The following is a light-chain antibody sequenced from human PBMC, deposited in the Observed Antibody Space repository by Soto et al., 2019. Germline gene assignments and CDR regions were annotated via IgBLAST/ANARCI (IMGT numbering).Light chain of an antibody. Sequence: EIVMTQSPATLSVSTGESATLSCRASQSVSSNLACYQQKPGQAPRLLIYGASTRATGIQARFSGSGSGTEFTLTIRSLKYEDFAVYYCQQYNNWPPLTFGGGTKVEIK. CDR1: QSVSSN. J-gene: IGKJ4*01. V-gene: IGKV3-15*01. CDR2: GAS. CDR3: QQYNNWPPLT.